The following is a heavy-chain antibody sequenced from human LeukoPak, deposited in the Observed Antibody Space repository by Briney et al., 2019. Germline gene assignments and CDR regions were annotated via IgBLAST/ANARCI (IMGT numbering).Heavy chain of an antibody. V-gene: IGHV3-21*06. Sequence: GGSLRLSCAASGFTVSSNYMSWVRQAPGKGPEWVSSISSRSTSKFYADSVKGRFTISRDNARNSLYLQMNSLRVEDTAVYYCASLSLWFGEPDYWGQGTLVTVSS. D-gene: IGHD3-10*01. CDR2: ISSRSTSK. J-gene: IGHJ4*02. CDR1: GFTVSSNY. CDR3: ASLSLWFGEPDY.